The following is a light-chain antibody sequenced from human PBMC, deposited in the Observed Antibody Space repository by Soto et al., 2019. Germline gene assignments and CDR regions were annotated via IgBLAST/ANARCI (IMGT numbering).Light chain of an antibody. CDR1: QSVSSN. J-gene: IGKJ2*01. Sequence: EIVMTQSPATLSVSPGERATLSCRASQSVSSNLAWYQQKPGQAPRLLIYGASTRATGIPARFSGSGSGTEFTLTISSVQSEDFAVYYCQQYNNWRPITFGQGTKLEIK. V-gene: IGKV3-15*01. CDR3: QQYNNWRPIT. CDR2: GAS.